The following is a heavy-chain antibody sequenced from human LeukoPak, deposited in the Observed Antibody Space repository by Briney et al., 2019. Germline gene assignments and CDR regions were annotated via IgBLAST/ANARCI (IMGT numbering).Heavy chain of an antibody. J-gene: IGHJ4*02. CDR2: LSGSGSSA. CDR1: GFTFSSYS. Sequence: GGSLRLSCAASGFTFSSYSFTWVRQAPGKGLEWVSGLSGSGSSAYYADSVKGRFTISRDNSKNTLYLQMDSLRPEDTAVYYCAKGLTNLGDDWGQGTLVTVSS. V-gene: IGHV3-23*01. D-gene: IGHD3-9*01. CDR3: AKGLTNLGDD.